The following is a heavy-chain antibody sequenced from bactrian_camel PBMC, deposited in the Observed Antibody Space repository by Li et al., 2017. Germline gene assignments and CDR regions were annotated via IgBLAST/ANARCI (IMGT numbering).Heavy chain of an antibody. J-gene: IGHJ6*01. V-gene: IGHV3S67*01. D-gene: IGHD6*01. Sequence: DVQLVESGGGSALAGGSVRLSCAASGYTFNTYSWFRQAPGQEREGVAIIGSSGSTGYADSVKGRFTISKDNAKNTLYLQMNSLKPEDTAMYYCAAVRYGGSWYPLCRARSADFGYWGQGTQVTVS. CDR2: IGSSGST. CDR3: AAVRYGGSWYPLCRARSADFGY. CDR1: GYTFNTY.